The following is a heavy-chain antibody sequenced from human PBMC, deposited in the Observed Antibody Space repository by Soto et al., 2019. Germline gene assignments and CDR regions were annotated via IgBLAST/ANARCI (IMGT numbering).Heavy chain of an antibody. CDR1: GFTFSSYA. Sequence: GGSLRLSCAASGFTFSSYAMHWVRQAPGKGLEWVAVISYDGSNKYCADSVKGRFTISRDNSKNTLYLQMNSLRAEDTAVYYCARPHIAALNWFDPWGQGTLVTVSS. J-gene: IGHJ5*02. CDR3: ARPHIAALNWFDP. D-gene: IGHD6-6*01. CDR2: ISYDGSNK. V-gene: IGHV3-30-3*01.